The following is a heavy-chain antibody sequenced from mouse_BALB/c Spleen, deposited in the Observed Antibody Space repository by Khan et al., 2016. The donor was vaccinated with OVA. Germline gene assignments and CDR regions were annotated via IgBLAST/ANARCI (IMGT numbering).Heavy chain of an antibody. CDR1: GYTFTIYW. Sequence: LEESGAELAKPGASVKMSCKASGYTFTIYWMHWVKQRPGQGLEWIGYIDPSTDYTEYNQKFKDKATLTADKSSSTAYMQLTSLTSEDSAVYYWVNHGSSSAWFTYWGQGTLVTVSA. J-gene: IGHJ3*01. CDR2: IDPSTDYT. D-gene: IGHD1-1*01. CDR3: VNHGSSSAWFTY. V-gene: IGHV1-7*01.